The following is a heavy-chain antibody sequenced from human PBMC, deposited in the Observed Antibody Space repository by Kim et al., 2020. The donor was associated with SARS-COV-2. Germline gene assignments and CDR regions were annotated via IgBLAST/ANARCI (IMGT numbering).Heavy chain of an antibody. J-gene: IGHJ4*02. D-gene: IGHD2-2*01. CDR3: ARHLKDIVVVPAAPFDY. V-gene: IGHV4-39*01. Sequence: LKRRITISVDTSKNQFSLKLSSVTAADTAVYYCARHLKDIVVVPAAPFDYWGQGTLVTVSS.